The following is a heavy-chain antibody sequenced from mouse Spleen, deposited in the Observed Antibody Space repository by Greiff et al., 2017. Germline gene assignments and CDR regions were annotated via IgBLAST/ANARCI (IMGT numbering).Heavy chain of an antibody. CDR1: GYSFTDYN. Sequence: EVQLQQSGPELVKPGASVKISCKASGYSFTDYNMNWVKQSTGKSLEWIGVINPNYGTTSYNQKFKGKATVTVDQSSSTAYMQLNSLTSEDSAVYYWARPFYYGSSYWFAYWGQGTLVTVSA. CDR3: ARPFYYGSSYWFAY. J-gene: IGHJ3*01. D-gene: IGHD1-1*01. CDR2: INPNYGTT. V-gene: IGHV1-39*01.